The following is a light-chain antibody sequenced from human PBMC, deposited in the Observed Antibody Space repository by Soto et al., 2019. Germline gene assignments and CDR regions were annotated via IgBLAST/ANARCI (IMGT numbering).Light chain of an antibody. CDR3: HQYGSSPRT. J-gene: IGKJ1*01. CDR2: GAS. Sequence: IVLTQSPGTLSLSPGERGALSCRASQSVSSNYVAWYQQKPGQAPRLLISGASNRATGTPDRFRGSGSGTDFILTISRLEPEDFAVYYCHQYGSSPRTFGQGTKVEIK. V-gene: IGKV3-20*01. CDR1: QSVSSNY.